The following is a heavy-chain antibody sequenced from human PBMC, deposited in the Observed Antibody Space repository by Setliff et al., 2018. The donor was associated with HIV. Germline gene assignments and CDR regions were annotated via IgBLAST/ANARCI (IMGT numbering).Heavy chain of an antibody. D-gene: IGHD3-22*01. CDR1: GGSISSYY. V-gene: IGHV4-4*08. CDR3: ARTQQTYYYDSSGYYFDY. Sequence: SETLSLTCTVSGGSISSYYWSWIRQPPGKGLEWIGYIYTSGSTNYNPSLKSRVTISVDTSKNQFSLKLSSVTAADTAVYYCARTQQTYYYDSSGYYFDYWGQGTLVTVSS. CDR2: IYTSGST. J-gene: IGHJ4*02.